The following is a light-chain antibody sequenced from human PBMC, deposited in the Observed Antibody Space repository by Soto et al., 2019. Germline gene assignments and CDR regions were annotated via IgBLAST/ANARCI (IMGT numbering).Light chain of an antibody. CDR2: GAS. V-gene: IGKV3-20*01. J-gene: IGKJ4*01. Sequence: IVMTQSPDALPVSPGERATRSCRASQSVSSSYLAWYQQKPGQAPRLLIYGASSRATGIPDRFSGSGSGTDFTLTISRLEPEDFAVYYCQQYGSSPLTFGGGTKGDIK. CDR1: QSVSSSY. CDR3: QQYGSSPLT.